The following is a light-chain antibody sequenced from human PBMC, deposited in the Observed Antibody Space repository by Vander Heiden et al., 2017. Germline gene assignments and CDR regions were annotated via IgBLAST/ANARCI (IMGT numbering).Light chain of an antibody. J-gene: IGKJ2*01. Sequence: EIVLTQSPGTLSLSPGERATLSCRASQSVSSTYLVWYQQKPGQAPRLLIHGASTRATGIPDRFSGSGYGTDFTLTISRREPEDFAVYYCQLNGSSPPFTFGQGTKLEIK. CDR3: QLNGSSPPFT. V-gene: IGKV3-20*01. CDR2: GAS. CDR1: QSVSSTY.